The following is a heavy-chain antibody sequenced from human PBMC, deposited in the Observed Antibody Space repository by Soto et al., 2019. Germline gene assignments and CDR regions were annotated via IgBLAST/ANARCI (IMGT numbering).Heavy chain of an antibody. D-gene: IGHD4-4*01. CDR3: ARVSRYDYTNSGHDYQYGMDL. J-gene: IGHJ6*02. CDR2: IDWDDDK. V-gene: IGHV2-70*20. Sequence: SGPMLVNPTQTLTLTCNFSGFSLSTSGTCLRWVRQPPGKALEWLALIDWDDDKYYSTXLKTRLTISKDTCRNQLVLTMTNMDPVDKATYYCARVSRYDYTNSGHDYQYGMDLWGQGT. CDR1: GFSLSTSGTC.